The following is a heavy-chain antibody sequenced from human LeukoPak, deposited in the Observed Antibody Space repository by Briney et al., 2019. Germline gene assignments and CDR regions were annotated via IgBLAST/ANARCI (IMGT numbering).Heavy chain of an antibody. V-gene: IGHV5-51*01. Sequence: KVGESLKISCKASGYTFTCYWIGWVRQMPGKGLEWMAIINPGDSDTRYSPSFQGQVTISADKSISTAYLQWSSLKASDTAMYYCARDWKDPAAFDIWGQGTMVTVSS. CDR1: GYTFTCYW. CDR3: ARDWKDPAAFDI. CDR2: INPGDSDT. D-gene: IGHD1-1*01. J-gene: IGHJ3*02.